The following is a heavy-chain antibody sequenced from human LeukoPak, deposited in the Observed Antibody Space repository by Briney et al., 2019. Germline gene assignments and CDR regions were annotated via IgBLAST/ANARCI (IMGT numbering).Heavy chain of an antibody. D-gene: IGHD2-8*01. CDR1: GFTFSAYW. CDR3: VRYDVDARRFDY. V-gene: IGHV3-74*01. Sequence: QSAGSLRLSCAASGFTFSAYWMHWVRQAPGKGLGWVSRINNEGTGTDYADSVRGRFTTSRVNGENTLYMQMNSLSADNTAMYYCVRYDVDARRFDYWGQGTLVTVSS. J-gene: IGHJ4*02. CDR2: INNEGTGT.